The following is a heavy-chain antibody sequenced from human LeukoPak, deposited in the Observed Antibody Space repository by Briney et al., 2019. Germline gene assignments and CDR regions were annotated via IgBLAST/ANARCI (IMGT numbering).Heavy chain of an antibody. CDR2: INPDGRDT. J-gene: IGHJ1*01. CDR1: GFTFNRCW. D-gene: IGHD2-21*02. CDR3: TSWGDTTAEYFQR. V-gene: IGHV3-7*01. Sequence: QPGGSLRLSCVVSGFTFNRCWMNWVRQAPGKGLEWVAHINPDGRDTYYVDSVEGRFTISRDNAQISMYLQMNSLRVEDTAVYYCTSWGDTTAEYFQRWGQGTLVTVSS.